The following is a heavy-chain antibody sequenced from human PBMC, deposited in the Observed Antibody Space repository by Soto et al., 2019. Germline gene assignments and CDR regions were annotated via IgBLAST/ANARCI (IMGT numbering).Heavy chain of an antibody. J-gene: IGHJ4*02. D-gene: IGHD5-12*01. CDR1: GFTFSSYG. CDR3: AKVVGPIPWHYLDY. V-gene: IGHV3-30*18. Sequence: PGGSLRLSCAASGFTFSSYGMHWVRQAPGKGLEWVAVISYDGSNKYYADSVKGRFTISRDNSKNTLYLQMNSLRAEDTAVYYCAKVVGPIPWHYLDYWGQGTLVTVSS. CDR2: ISYDGSNK.